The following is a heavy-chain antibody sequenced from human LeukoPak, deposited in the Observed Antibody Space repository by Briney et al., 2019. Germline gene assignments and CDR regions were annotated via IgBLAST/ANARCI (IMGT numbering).Heavy chain of an antibody. CDR1: GYTFTSYG. CDR3: ARELRITMVRGVIIKGRSFDY. D-gene: IGHD3-10*01. V-gene: IGHV1-18*01. Sequence: ASVKVSCKASGYTFTSYGISWVRQAPGQGLEWMGWISAYNGNTNYAQKLQGRVTMTTDTSTSTAYTELRSLRSDDTAVYYCARELRITMVRGVIIKGRSFDYWGQGTLVTVSS. J-gene: IGHJ4*02. CDR2: ISAYNGNT.